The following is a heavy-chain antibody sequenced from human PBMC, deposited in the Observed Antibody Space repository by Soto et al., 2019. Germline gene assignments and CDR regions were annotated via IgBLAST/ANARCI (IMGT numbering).Heavy chain of an antibody. CDR1: GYTFTSYD. CDR2: MNPNSGNT. V-gene: IGHV1-8*01. J-gene: IGHJ6*02. Sequence: ASVKVSCKASGYTFTSYDINWVRQATGQGLEWMGWMNPNSGNTGYAQKFQGRVTMTRKTSISTAYMELSSLRSEDTALYYCARVLQYYDFWSGYPYYYYGMDVSGQGTTVTVSS. CDR3: ARVLQYYDFWSGYPYYYYGMDV. D-gene: IGHD3-3*01.